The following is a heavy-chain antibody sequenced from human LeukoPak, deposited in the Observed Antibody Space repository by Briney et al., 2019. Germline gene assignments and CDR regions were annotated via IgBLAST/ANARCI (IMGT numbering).Heavy chain of an antibody. J-gene: IGHJ4*02. V-gene: IGHV4-39*01. CDR1: GGSIRSSYYY. D-gene: IGHD2-2*01. Sequence: PSETLSLTCTVSGGSIRSSYYYWGWIRQPPGKGLEWIGSIYDSGSTYYNPSLKSRVTISVDTSKNQFSLKLNSVTAADTAVYYCARGRRRYCSSTSCYGFDFDYWGQGTLVTVSS. CDR2: IYDSGST. CDR3: ARGRRRYCSSTSCYGFDFDY.